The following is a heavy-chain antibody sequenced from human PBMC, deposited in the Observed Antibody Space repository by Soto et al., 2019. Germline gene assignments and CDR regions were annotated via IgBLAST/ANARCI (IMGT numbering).Heavy chain of an antibody. D-gene: IGHD6-25*01. J-gene: IGHJ3*01. V-gene: IGHV3-74*01. CDR2: IDSDGSSI. CDR1: GFTFRSYW. CDR3: ASDGGSGPRGAFEV. Sequence: EVQLVESGGGLVQPGGSLRLSCAASGFTFRSYWMHWVRQVPGKGLVWVSRIDSDGSSITYEDSVKDRFTSSRDNAENTLSLQMHVLRVEDTAVYYCASDGGSGPRGAFEVWGVGTMVTVSS.